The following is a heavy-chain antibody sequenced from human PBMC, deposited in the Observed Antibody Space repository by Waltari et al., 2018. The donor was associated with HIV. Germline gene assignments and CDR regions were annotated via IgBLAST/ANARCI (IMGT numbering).Heavy chain of an antibody. CDR1: GLTGNTIV. D-gene: IGHD6-19*01. CDR3: AKEAAVSAGPLDS. V-gene: IGHV3-23*04. J-gene: IGHJ4*02. CDR2: IGGNDEST. Sequence: EVHLAESGGGLVQPGRSLRISCVLSGLTGNTIVLTGVRQAPGKGLQWVSSIGGNDESTHYADSVGGRFTISRDDSHNTLSLQMDSLTINDTAVYYCAKEAAVSAGPLDSWGQGVVVIVSS.